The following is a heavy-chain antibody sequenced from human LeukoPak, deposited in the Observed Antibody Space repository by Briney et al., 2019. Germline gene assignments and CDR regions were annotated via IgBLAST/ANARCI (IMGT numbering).Heavy chain of an antibody. CDR1: GFTFSTYW. V-gene: IGHV3-74*03. CDR2: INGDGSNT. J-gene: IGHJ5*02. Sequence: PGGSQRLSCAGSGFTFSTYWMHWVRQAAGKGLVWVSRINGDGSNTTYADSVKGRFTISRDNAKNTLYLQMNSLRAEDTAVYYCARAMPNDNWFDPWGQGSLVTVSS. D-gene: IGHD2-2*01. CDR3: ARAMPNDNWFDP.